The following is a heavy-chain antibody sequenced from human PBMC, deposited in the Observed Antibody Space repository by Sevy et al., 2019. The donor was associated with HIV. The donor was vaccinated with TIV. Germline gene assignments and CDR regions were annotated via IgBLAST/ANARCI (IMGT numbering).Heavy chain of an antibody. J-gene: IGHJ4*02. CDR1: GYTLTQLS. CDR3: ATTKDYYESSGYPFDY. V-gene: IGHV1-24*01. Sequence: ASVKVSCKVSGYTLTQLSMNWVRQAPGKGLEWMGSFDPEDGETIYAQMFQGRVTMTEDRSTDTAYMDLSSLRSEDTAVYYCATTKDYYESSGYPFDYWGQGTLVTVSS. D-gene: IGHD3-22*01. CDR2: FDPEDGET.